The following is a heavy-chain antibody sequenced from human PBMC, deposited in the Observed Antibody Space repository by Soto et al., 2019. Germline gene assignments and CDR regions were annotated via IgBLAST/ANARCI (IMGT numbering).Heavy chain of an antibody. Sequence: ASVKVSCKASGYTFTSYGISWVRQAPGQGLEWMGWISAYNGNTNYAQKLQGRVTMTTDTSTSTAYMELRSLRSDDTAVYYCARGLDDGDYTIYFDYWGQGNLVTVSS. CDR1: GYTFTSYG. CDR3: ARGLDDGDYTIYFDY. V-gene: IGHV1-18*01. CDR2: ISAYNGNT. J-gene: IGHJ4*02. D-gene: IGHD4-17*01.